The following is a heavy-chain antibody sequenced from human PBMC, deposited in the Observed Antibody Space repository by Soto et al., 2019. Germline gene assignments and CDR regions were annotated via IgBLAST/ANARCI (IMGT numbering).Heavy chain of an antibody. D-gene: IGHD6-19*01. CDR1: GFSFSDYW. CDR3: AAVRWMVRY. V-gene: IGHV3-7*05. CDR2: VKQDGSEK. J-gene: IGHJ4*02. Sequence: EVQLVESGGGLVQPGGSLRVSCETSGFSFSDYWMSWVRQSPGKGMEWVANVKQDGSEKNYVDSVKGRFSISRDNARKSVYLQMNSLRGEDTAVYHCAAVRWMVRYWGQGTLVTVSS.